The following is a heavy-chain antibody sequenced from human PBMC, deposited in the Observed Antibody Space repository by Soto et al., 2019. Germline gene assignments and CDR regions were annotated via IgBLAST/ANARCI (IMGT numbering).Heavy chain of an antibody. CDR3: ERDSHRSGWYQTLYYYYGMDV. Sequence: SVNVSSKASGGTFSSYAISWVRHAPGQGLEWMGGIIPIFGTATYAQQFQGRVTITAAESTSTAYMELSSLRAEDTAVYDGERDSHRSGWYQTLYYYYGMDVWGQGTTVTVSS. D-gene: IGHD6-19*01. CDR2: IIPIFGTA. CDR1: GGTFSSYA. V-gene: IGHV1-69*13. J-gene: IGHJ6*02.